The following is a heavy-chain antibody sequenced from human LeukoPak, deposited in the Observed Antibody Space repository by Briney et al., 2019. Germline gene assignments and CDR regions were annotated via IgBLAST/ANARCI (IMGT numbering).Heavy chain of an antibody. V-gene: IGHV3-48*04. Sequence: GGSLRLSCAASGFTFSSYRMNWVRQAPGKGLEWVSYISSSGSTICYADSVKGRFTISRDNAKNSLYLQMNSLRAEDTAVYYCARDYGGSSPFDYWGQGTLVTVSS. D-gene: IGHD4-23*01. J-gene: IGHJ4*02. CDR1: GFTFSSYR. CDR2: ISSSGSTI. CDR3: ARDYGGSSPFDY.